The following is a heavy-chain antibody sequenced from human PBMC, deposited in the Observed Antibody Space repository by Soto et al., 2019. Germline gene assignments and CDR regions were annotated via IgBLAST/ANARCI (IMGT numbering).Heavy chain of an antibody. CDR1: GGSISDSDW. CDR2: IFHSRST. V-gene: IGHV4-4*02. CDR3: ARDATCDSGGYYYFSWFDL. Sequence: PSETLSLTCVVSGGSISDSDWWSWVRQPPGKGLGWIGKIFHSRSTNYNPSLKSRVTMSVDKSKNQCCVKLNSVTAADTAVYFCARDATCDSGGYYYFSWFDLWGQGTPVTVSS. D-gene: IGHD3-22*01. J-gene: IGHJ5*02.